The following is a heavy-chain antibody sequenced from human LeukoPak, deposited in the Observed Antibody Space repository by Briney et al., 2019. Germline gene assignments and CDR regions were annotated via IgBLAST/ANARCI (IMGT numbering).Heavy chain of an antibody. Sequence: PSETLSLTCTVSGGSISSYYWSWIRQPPGKGPEWIGYIYYSGSTNYNPSLKSRVTISVDTSKNQFSLKLSSVTAADTAVYYCARLRYRTQIKNYYGMDVWGQGTTVTVSS. J-gene: IGHJ6*02. D-gene: IGHD6-13*01. V-gene: IGHV4-59*08. CDR1: GGSISSYY. CDR2: IYYSGST. CDR3: ARLRYRTQIKNYYGMDV.